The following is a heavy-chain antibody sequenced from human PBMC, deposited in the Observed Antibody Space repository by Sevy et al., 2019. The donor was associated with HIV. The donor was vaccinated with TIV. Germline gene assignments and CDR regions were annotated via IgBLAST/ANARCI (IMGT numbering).Heavy chain of an antibody. Sequence: GGSLRLSCAASGFTFSGYIMNWVRQAPGKGLEWVSYISCSSNTIYYADSVKGRFTISRDNAKNSLFLQMNSLRDEDTAMYYCARDDLIGNAFDIWGQGTMVTVSS. CDR3: ARDDLIGNAFDI. D-gene: IGHD1-20*01. J-gene: IGHJ3*02. CDR2: ISCSSNTI. CDR1: GFTFSGYI. V-gene: IGHV3-48*02.